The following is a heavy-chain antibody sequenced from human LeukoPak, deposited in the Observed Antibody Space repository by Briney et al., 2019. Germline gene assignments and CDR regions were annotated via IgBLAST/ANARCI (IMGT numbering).Heavy chain of an antibody. CDR1: GYTFTSYG. CDR2: ISAYNGNT. J-gene: IGHJ6*03. Sequence: ASVKVSCKASGYTFTSYGISWVRQAPGQGLEWMGWISAYNGNTNYAQKLQGRVTMTTDTSTSTAYMELRSLRSDDTAVYYCAGFITGSGSYYSDYYYYYMDVWGKGTTVTVSS. CDR3: AGFITGSGSYYSDYYYYYMDV. V-gene: IGHV1-18*01. D-gene: IGHD1-26*01.